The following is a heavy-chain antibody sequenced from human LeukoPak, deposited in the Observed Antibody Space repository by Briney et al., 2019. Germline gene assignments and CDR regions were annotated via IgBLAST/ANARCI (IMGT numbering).Heavy chain of an antibody. CDR1: GFTFSSYS. CDR3: ARVSSSYNAFDM. CDR2: ISSSGNYI. Sequence: GGSLRLSCAASGFTFSSYSMNWVRQAPGKGLEWVSSISSSGNYIYYADSVKGRFTISRDNAKNSLYLQMNSLRAEDTTVYYCARVSSSYNAFDMWGQGTMVTVSS. J-gene: IGHJ3*02. V-gene: IGHV3-21*01. D-gene: IGHD6-6*01.